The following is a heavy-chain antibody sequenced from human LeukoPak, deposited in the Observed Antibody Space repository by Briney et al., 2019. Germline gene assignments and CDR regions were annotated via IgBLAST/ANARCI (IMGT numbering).Heavy chain of an antibody. CDR3: ARDQHYDNSGYYNWFDP. D-gene: IGHD3-22*01. Sequence: GASVKVSCKASGGTFSSYAISWVRQAPGQGLEWMGGIIPIFGTANYAQKFQGRVTITTDESTSTAYMELSSLRSEDTAVYYCARDQHYDNSGYYNWFDPWGQGTLVTVSS. CDR1: GGTFSSYA. CDR2: IIPIFGTA. V-gene: IGHV1-69*05. J-gene: IGHJ5*02.